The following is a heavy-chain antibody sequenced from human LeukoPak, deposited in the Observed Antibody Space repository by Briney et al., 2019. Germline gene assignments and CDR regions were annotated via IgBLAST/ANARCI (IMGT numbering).Heavy chain of an antibody. D-gene: IGHD1-26*01. Sequence: GGSLRLSCAASGFTFDDYAMQWVRQAPGKGLEWVSGISWNSGSIGYADSVKGRFTISRDNAKNSLYLQMNSLRAEDTALYYCAKESRYSGRELDYWGQGTLVTVSS. CDR3: AKESRYSGRELDY. J-gene: IGHJ4*02. V-gene: IGHV3-9*01. CDR1: GFTFDDYA. CDR2: ISWNSGSI.